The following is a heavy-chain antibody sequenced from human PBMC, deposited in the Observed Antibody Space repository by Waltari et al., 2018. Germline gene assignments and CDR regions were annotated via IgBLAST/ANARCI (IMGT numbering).Heavy chain of an antibody. CDR3: ARAKSHTLGGRNPPNYYMDV. Sequence: QVQLVQSGAEVKKPGASVKVSCKASGYTFTSYDINWVRQATGQGLEWMGWMNPNRGNTGYAQKFQGRVTMTRNTSISTAYMELSSLRSEDTAVYYCARAKSHTLGGRNPPNYYMDVWGKGTTVTVSS. CDR2: MNPNRGNT. V-gene: IGHV1-8*01. D-gene: IGHD1-26*01. J-gene: IGHJ6*03. CDR1: GYTFTSYD.